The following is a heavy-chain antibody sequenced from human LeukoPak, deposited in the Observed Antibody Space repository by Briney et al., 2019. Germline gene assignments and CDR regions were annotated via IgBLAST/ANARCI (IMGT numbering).Heavy chain of an antibody. D-gene: IGHD6-13*01. CDR1: GGSFSGYY. V-gene: IGHV4-34*01. CDR3: ARGGVIAAAGRPYYSGMDV. Sequence: SETLSLTCAVYGGSFSGYYWSWIRQPPGKGLEWIGEINHSGSTNYNPSLKSRVTIWVDTSKNQFSLKLSSVTAADTAVYYCARGGVIAAAGRPYYSGMDVWGKGPAVTVPS. CDR2: INHSGST. J-gene: IGHJ6*04.